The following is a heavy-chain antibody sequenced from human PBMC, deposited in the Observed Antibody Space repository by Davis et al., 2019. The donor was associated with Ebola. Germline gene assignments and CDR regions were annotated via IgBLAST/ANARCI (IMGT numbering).Heavy chain of an antibody. V-gene: IGHV4-4*02. J-gene: IGHJ4*02. CDR3: ARGGYNFDY. D-gene: IGHD5-24*01. Sequence: PSETLSLTCAVSGGSISSSNWWSWVRQPPGKGLEWIGEIYHSGSTNYNPSLKSRVIISVETSKNQFFLKLSSVTAADTAVYYCARGGYNFDYWGQGTLVTVSS. CDR1: GGSISSSNW. CDR2: IYHSGST.